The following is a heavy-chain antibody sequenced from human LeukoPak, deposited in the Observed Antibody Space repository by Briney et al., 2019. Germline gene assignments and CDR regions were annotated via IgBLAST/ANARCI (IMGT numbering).Heavy chain of an antibody. J-gene: IGHJ4*02. CDR3: AKSDFDILTGYYPNFDY. CDR2: ISGSGSST. V-gene: IGHV3-23*01. Sequence: SGGSLRLSCAASGFTFSSFAMSWVRQAPGKGLEWVSTISGSGSSTYSALSVKGRFTNSRDNSKNTLSLQMNSLRAEDTAVYYCAKSDFDILTGYYPNFDYWGQGTLVTVSS. D-gene: IGHD3-9*01. CDR1: GFTFSSFA.